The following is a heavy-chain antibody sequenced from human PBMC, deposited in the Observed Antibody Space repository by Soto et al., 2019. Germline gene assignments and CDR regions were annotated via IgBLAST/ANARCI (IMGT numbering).Heavy chain of an antibody. J-gene: IGHJ4*02. CDR2: INGGSGNT. CDR1: GFTFTSYA. V-gene: IGHV1-3*01. Sequence: ASVKVSCKSSGFTFTSYAIHWLRQAPGQRPQWMGWINGGSGNTKYSQDFQGRVTFTRDTFATTAYLELSSLRSEDTAVYYCARVPPWGNSAGDYYIQHYDSWGQGTPVTVS. CDR3: ARVPPWGNSAGDYYIQHYDS. D-gene: IGHD3-10*01.